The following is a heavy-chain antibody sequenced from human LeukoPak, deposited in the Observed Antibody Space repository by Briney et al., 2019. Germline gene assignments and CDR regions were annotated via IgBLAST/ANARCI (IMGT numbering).Heavy chain of an antibody. J-gene: IGHJ4*02. CDR1: GYSISSGYY. CDR3: ARVRSVYYGSGSYYRGAKPRDY. CDR2: INHSGST. D-gene: IGHD3-10*01. Sequence: SESLSLTCTVSGYSISSGYYWGWIRQPPGKGLEWIGSINHSGSTNYNPSLKSRVTISVDTSKNQFSLKLSSVTAADTAVYYCARVRSVYYGSGSYYRGAKPRDYWGQGTLVTVSS. V-gene: IGHV4-38-2*02.